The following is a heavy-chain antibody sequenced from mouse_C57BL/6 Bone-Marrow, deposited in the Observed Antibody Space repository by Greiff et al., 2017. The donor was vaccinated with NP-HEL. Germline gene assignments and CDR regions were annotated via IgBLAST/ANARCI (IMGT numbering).Heavy chain of an antibody. J-gene: IGHJ4*01. Sequence: EVKVVESGEGLVKPGGSLKLSCAASGFTFSSYAMSWVRQTPEKRLEWVAYISSGGDYIYYADTVKGRFTFSRDNARNTLYLQMSSLKSEDTAMYYCTRDLLLRRYAMDYWGQGTSVTVSS. V-gene: IGHV5-9-1*02. CDR2: ISSGGDYI. CDR1: GFTFSSYA. CDR3: TRDLLLRRYAMDY. D-gene: IGHD1-1*01.